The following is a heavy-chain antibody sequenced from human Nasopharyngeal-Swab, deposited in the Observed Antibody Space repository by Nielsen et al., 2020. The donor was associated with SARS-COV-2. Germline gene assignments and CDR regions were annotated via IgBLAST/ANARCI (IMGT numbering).Heavy chain of an antibody. CDR1: GFTFSSYG. J-gene: IGHJ3*02. CDR3: AREMYYYDSSGYYPSAFEI. V-gene: IGHV3-33*01. Sequence: GESLKISCAASGFTFSSYGMHWVRQAPGKGLEWVAVIWYDGSNKYYADSVKGRFTISRDNSKNTLYLQMNSLRAEDTAVYYCAREMYYYDSSGYYPSAFEIWGQGTMVTVSS. D-gene: IGHD3-22*01. CDR2: IWYDGSNK.